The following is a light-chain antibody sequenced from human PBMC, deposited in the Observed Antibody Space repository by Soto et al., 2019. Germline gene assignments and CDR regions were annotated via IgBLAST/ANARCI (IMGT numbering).Light chain of an antibody. Sequence: EIVLTQSPGTLTWSPGERATLSCRARQSVSSSSLAWYQQTPGQAPRLLIYGASSRATGIPDRFSGSESGTDFTLTFRRLEPEDFAVYYCQQYGSSPPTFGQGTELEIK. CDR3: QQYGSSPPT. V-gene: IGKV3-20*01. CDR1: QSVSSSS. J-gene: IGKJ2*01. CDR2: GAS.